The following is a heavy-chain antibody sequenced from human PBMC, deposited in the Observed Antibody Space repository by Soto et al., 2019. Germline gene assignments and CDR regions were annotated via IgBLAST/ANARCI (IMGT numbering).Heavy chain of an antibody. V-gene: IGHV4-31*11. CDR1: GGSINSRGYY. J-gene: IGHJ5*02. CDR3: ARQSESTGYFYGWFDP. CDR2: IYYSGSI. Sequence: SETLSLTCAVSGGSINSRGYYWTWIRQHPGKGLEWIGNIYYSGSIHFNPSLKSRLTMLVDTSENQFSLKLTSVTAADTAVYYCARQSESTGYFYGWFDPWGQGTLVTVSS. D-gene: IGHD3-9*01.